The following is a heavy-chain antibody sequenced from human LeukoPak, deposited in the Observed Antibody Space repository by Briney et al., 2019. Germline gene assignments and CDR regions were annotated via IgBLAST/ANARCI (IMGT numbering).Heavy chain of an antibody. CDR1: GFTFTHYA. J-gene: IGHJ4*02. D-gene: IGHD3-22*01. CDR3: AREAHYYDSSGYPGYPDY. CDR2: ISYDGSNK. Sequence: GGSLRLSCAASGFTFTHYAMHWVRQAPGKGLEWVAVISYDGSNKYYADSVKGRFTISRDNSKNTLYLQMNSLRAEDTAVYYCAREAHYYDSSGYPGYPDYWGQGTLVTVSS. V-gene: IGHV3-30*04.